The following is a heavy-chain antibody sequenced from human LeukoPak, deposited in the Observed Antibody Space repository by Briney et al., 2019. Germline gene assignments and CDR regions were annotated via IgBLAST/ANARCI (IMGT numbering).Heavy chain of an antibody. V-gene: IGHV3-7*01. CDR3: ASDRDYYDSSGYLFDY. J-gene: IGHJ4*02. CDR2: IKQDGSEK. CDR1: GFTFSSYW. D-gene: IGHD3-22*01. Sequence: GGSLRLSCAASGFTFSSYWMSWVRQAPGKGLEWVANIKQDGSEKYYVDSVKGRFTISRDNAKNSLYLQMNSLRAEDTAVYYCASDRDYYDSSGYLFDYWGQGTLVTVSS.